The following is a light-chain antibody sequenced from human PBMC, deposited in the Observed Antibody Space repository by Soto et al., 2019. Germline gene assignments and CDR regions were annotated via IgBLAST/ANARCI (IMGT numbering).Light chain of an antibody. Sequence: QPVLTQSPSASASLGASVKLTCTLSSGHSSYAIAWHQQQPEKGPRYLMKVNSDGSHSKGDGIPDRFSGSSSGAERYLTISSLQSEDEADYYCQTWGTDTVIFGGGTKLTVL. CDR1: SGHSSYA. CDR3: QTWGTDTVI. V-gene: IGLV4-69*01. J-gene: IGLJ2*01. CDR2: VNSDGSH.